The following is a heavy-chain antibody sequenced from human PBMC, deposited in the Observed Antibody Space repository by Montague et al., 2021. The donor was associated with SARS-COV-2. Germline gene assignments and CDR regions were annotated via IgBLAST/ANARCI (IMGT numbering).Heavy chain of an antibody. D-gene: IGHD3-22*01. CDR3: ARDDGSSGHDS. CDR2: IYYSGST. Sequence: TLSLTCTVSGGSISSGGYYWSWIRQHPGKGLEWIGCIYYSGSTYYNPSLTSRVTISVDTSKNQFSLKLSSVTAADTAVYYCARDDGSSGHDSWGQGTLVTVSS. J-gene: IGHJ4*02. V-gene: IGHV4-31*03. CDR1: GGSISSGGYY.